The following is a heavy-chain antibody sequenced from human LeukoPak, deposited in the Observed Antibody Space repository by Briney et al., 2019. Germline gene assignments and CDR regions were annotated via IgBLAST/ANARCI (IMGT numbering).Heavy chain of an antibody. V-gene: IGHV3-30*18. J-gene: IGHJ4*02. D-gene: IGHD3-10*01. Sequence: PGGSLRLSCAASGFTFSSYGMHGVRQAPGKGLEWVAGISSDGSNAYYADSVKGRFTMSRDNSKNTLLVQMNSLRAEDTAVYYCAKDLSGRKGPFDYWGQGTLVSVSS. CDR2: ISSDGSNA. CDR1: GFTFSSYG. CDR3: AKDLSGRKGPFDY.